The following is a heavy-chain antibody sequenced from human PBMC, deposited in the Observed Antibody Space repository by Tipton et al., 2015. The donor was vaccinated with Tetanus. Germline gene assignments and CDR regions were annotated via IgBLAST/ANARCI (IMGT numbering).Heavy chain of an antibody. CDR2: FFYSGST. J-gene: IGHJ6*04. V-gene: IGHV4-61*01. CDR3: ARGDGYHYYYHMDV. Sequence: LRLSCTVSGGSVSSGSYYWSWIRQPPGKGLEWIGYFFYSGSTNYNPSLKSRVSMAVGTSKNQFSLQLRSVTAADTAVHYCARGDGYHYYYHMDVWGRGTTVTVSS. D-gene: IGHD1-26*01. CDR1: GGSVSSGSYY.